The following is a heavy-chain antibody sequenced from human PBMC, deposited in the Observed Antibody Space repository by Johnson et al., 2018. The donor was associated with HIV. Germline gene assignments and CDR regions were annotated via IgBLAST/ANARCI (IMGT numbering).Heavy chain of an antibody. CDR3: ARDRGAFDI. Sequence: QVQLVESGGGLVQPGRSLRLSCAASGFTFSSYAMHWVRQAPGKGLEWVAVISYDGSNKYSADSVKGRFTISRDNSKNTLYLQMNSLRAEDTAVYYCARDRGAFDIWGQGTMVTVSS. CDR1: GFTFSSYA. CDR2: ISYDGSNK. J-gene: IGHJ3*02. V-gene: IGHV3-30*04.